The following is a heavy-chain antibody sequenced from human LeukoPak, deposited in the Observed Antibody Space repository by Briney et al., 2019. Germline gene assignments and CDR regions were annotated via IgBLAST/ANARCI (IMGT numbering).Heavy chain of an antibody. J-gene: IGHJ3*02. CDR3: ASRVWLDAFDI. D-gene: IGHD6-19*01. CDR1: GYTFTSYG. Sequence: ASVKVSCKASGYTFTSYGISWVRQAPGQGLEWMGWINPNSGGTNYAQKFQGRVTMTRDTSISTAYMELSRLRSDDTAVYYCASRVWLDAFDIWGQGTMVTVSS. V-gene: IGHV1-2*02. CDR2: INPNSGGT.